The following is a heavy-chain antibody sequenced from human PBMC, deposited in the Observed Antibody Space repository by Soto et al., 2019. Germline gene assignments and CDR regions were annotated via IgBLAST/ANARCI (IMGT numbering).Heavy chain of an antibody. V-gene: IGHV4-30-4*01. CDR2: IYYSGST. J-gene: IGHJ3*02. D-gene: IGHD2-8*01. CDR3: ARRGYYAISAFDI. Sequence: SETLSLTCTVSGGSISSGDYYWSWIRQPPGKGLGWIGSIYYSGSTYYNPSLKSRVTISVDTSKNQFSLKLSSVTAADTAVYYCARRGYYAISAFDIWGQGTMVTVSS. CDR1: GGSISSGDYY.